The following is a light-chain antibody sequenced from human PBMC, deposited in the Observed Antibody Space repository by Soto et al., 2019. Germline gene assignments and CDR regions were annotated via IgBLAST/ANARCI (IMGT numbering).Light chain of an antibody. Sequence: AIQLTQSPSSLSASVGDRVTITCRASQGISSALAWYQQKPGKAPKLLIYDASSLESGVPSRFSGSGSGTDFTLTISSLQPEDFATYYCQQFNSYLPGFSQGTRLEIK. CDR1: QGISSA. V-gene: IGKV1-13*02. CDR2: DAS. J-gene: IGKJ5*01. CDR3: QQFNSYLPG.